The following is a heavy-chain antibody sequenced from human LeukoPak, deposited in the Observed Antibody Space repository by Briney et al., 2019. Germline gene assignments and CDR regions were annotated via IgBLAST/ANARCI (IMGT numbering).Heavy chain of an antibody. J-gene: IGHJ4*02. Sequence: GGSLRLSCAASGFTFSSYEMNWVRQAPGQGLGWVAYISSSGSTVYYADSVKGRFTTSRDNAKNSLFLQMNSLRAEDTADYYCAREKFYDNSGYDYWGQGTLVTVSS. D-gene: IGHD3-22*01. CDR2: ISSSGSTV. CDR1: GFTFSSYE. V-gene: IGHV3-48*03. CDR3: AREKFYDNSGYDY.